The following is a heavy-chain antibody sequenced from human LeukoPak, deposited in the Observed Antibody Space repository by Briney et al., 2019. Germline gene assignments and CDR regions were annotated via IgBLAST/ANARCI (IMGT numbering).Heavy chain of an antibody. CDR2: MNPNSGNT. Sequence: ASVKGSCKASGYTFTSYDINWVRQATGQGLEWMGWMNPNSGNTGYAQKFQGRVTMTRNTSISTAYMELSSLRSEDTAVYYCARGRGQLEARRHHPYNWFDPWGQGTLVTVSS. V-gene: IGHV1-8*01. CDR1: GYTFTSYD. CDR3: ARGRGQLEARRHHPYNWFDP. D-gene: IGHD6-6*01. J-gene: IGHJ5*02.